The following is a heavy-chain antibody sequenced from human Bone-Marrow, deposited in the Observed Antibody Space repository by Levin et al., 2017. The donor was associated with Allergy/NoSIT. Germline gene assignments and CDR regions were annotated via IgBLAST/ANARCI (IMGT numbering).Heavy chain of an antibody. CDR2: ISSDSGDI. D-gene: IGHD2-2*01. CDR3: TRLSVPADFDY. J-gene: IGHJ4*02. V-gene: IGHV3-21*06. CDR1: GFAFSRYT. Sequence: GGSLRLSCAASGFAFSRYTMTWVRQAPGKGLEWVSSISSDSGDIYYADSVKGRFTISRDNAKNSLYLQWNSLSAEDTAVYYCTRLSVPADFDYWGQGTLVTVSS.